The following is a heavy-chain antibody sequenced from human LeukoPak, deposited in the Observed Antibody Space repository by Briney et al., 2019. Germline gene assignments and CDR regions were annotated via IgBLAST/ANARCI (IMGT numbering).Heavy chain of an antibody. V-gene: IGHV4-39*01. J-gene: IGHJ5*02. Sequence: PSQTLSLTCTVSGGSISSSSYYWGWIRQPPGKGLEWIGSIYYSGSTYYNPSLKSRVTISVDTSKNQFSLKLSSVTAADTAVYYCASVKDSYYYDSSGYYGQNWFDPWGQGTLVTVSS. CDR3: ASVKDSYYYDSSGYYGQNWFDP. CDR2: IYYSGST. CDR1: GGSISSSSYY. D-gene: IGHD3-22*01.